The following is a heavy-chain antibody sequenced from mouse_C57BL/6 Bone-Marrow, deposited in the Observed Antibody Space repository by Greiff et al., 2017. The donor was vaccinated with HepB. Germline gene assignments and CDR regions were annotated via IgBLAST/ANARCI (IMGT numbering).Heavy chain of an antibody. Sequence: QVQLQQSGAELARPGASVKLSFKASGYTFTSYGISWVKQRTGQGLEWIGEIYPRSGNTYYNEKFKGKATLTADKSSSTAYMELRSLTSEDSAVYFCARDYGSRYAMDYWGQGTSVTVSS. CDR1: GYTFTSYG. CDR2: IYPRSGNT. D-gene: IGHD1-1*01. V-gene: IGHV1-81*01. J-gene: IGHJ4*01. CDR3: ARDYGSRYAMDY.